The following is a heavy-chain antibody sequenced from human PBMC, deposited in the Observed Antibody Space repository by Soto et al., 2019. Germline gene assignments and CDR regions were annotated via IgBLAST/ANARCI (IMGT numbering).Heavy chain of an antibody. Sequence: PGGSLRLSCAASGFTFSDYNMNWIRQAPGKGLEWVSYISSSGSSTSYADSVKGRFTVSRDSAKNTLYLQMNSLRAEDTAIYYCAKDLPRELLPTGFDSWGQGTXVTVSS. CDR2: ISSSGSST. V-gene: IGHV3-11*05. D-gene: IGHD1-26*01. CDR3: AKDLPRELLPTGFDS. J-gene: IGHJ5*01. CDR1: GFTFSDYN.